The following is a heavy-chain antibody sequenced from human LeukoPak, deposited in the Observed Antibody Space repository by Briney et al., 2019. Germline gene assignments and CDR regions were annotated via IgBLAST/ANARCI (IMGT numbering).Heavy chain of an antibody. J-gene: IGHJ4*02. V-gene: IGHV6-1*01. CDR2: TYYRSKWYN. CDR3: ARDVTGTFDY. Sequence: SQTLSLTCAISGDSVSSNNAAWNWIRQSPSRGLEWLGRTYYRSKWYNDYAVSVKSRITLNPDASKNQLSLQLNSMTPEDTAVYYCARDVTGTFDYWGQGTLVTVSS. D-gene: IGHD2-21*02. CDR1: GDSVSSNNAA.